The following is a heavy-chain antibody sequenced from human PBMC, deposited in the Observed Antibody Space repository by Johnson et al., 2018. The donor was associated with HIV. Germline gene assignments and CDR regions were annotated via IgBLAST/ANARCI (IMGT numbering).Heavy chain of an antibody. CDR2: ISYDGSNK. D-gene: IGHD6-19*01. CDR3: AKDREWLVPTPLDAFDI. CDR1: GFTFSSYA. V-gene: IGHV3-30*04. Sequence: QEKLVESGGGVVQPGRSLRLSCAASGFTFSSYAMHWVRQAPGTALEWVAVISYDGSNKYSADSVHGRFTISRDNSKNTLYLQMNSLRAEDTAVYYCAKDREWLVPTPLDAFDIWGQGTMVTVSS. J-gene: IGHJ3*02.